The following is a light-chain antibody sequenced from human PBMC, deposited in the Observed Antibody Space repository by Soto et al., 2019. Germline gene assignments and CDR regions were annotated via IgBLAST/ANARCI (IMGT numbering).Light chain of an antibody. CDR1: LSVSTY. V-gene: IGKV3-11*01. J-gene: IGKJ1*01. Sequence: EIVLTQSPATLSLSPRVRATLSCRARLSVSTYLAWYQQKPGQAPTLVIYDAFNRATRIPARFSGSGSGTDFTLPISRLEPEDCAEYYCQHRSFWLRTFGQGTKVQI. CDR3: QHRSFWLRT. CDR2: DAF.